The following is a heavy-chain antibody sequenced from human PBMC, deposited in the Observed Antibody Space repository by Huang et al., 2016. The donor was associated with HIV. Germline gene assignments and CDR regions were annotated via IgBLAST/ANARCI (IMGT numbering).Heavy chain of an antibody. D-gene: IGHD3-3*01. J-gene: IGHJ4*02. CDR3: ARAVPTPNRFGVGGFDY. Sequence: EVQLVESGGGLVKPGGSLRLSCAASGFTFSSYSMNGVRQATGKGLEWVSSISSSSSYIYYADSVKGRFTISRDNAKNSLYLQMNSLRAEDTAVYYCARAVPTPNRFGVGGFDYWGQGTLVTVSS. V-gene: IGHV3-21*01. CDR1: GFTFSSYS. CDR2: ISSSSSYI.